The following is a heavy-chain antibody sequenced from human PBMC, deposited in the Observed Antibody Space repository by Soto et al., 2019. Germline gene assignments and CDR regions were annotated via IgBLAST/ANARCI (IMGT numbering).Heavy chain of an antibody. J-gene: IGHJ4*02. D-gene: IGHD3-16*02. V-gene: IGHV3-33*08. Sequence: PGGSLRLSCAASGFTFSDYYMSWIRQAPGKGLEWVAVIWYDGSNKYYADSVEGRFTISRDNSKNTLYLQMNSLRAEDTAVYYCARGYDYIWGSYRPDYFDYWGQGTLVTVSS. CDR2: IWYDGSNK. CDR1: GFTFSDYY. CDR3: ARGYDYIWGSYRPDYFDY.